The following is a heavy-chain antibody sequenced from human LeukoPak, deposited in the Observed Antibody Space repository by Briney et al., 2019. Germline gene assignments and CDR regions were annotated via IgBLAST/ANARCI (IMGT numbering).Heavy chain of an antibody. CDR1: GYTFTGYY. Sequence: GASVKVSCKASGYTFTGYYMHWVRQAPGQGLEWMGWINPNSGGTNYAQKFQGRVTMTRDTSISTAYMELSRLRSDDTAVYYCARLGYCSGGSCGNWFDPWGQGTLVTVSS. CDR2: INPNSGGT. CDR3: ARLGYCSGGSCGNWFDP. D-gene: IGHD2-15*01. J-gene: IGHJ5*02. V-gene: IGHV1-2*02.